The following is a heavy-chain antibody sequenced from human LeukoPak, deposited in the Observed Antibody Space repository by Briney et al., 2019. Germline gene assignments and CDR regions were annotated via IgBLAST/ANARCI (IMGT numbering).Heavy chain of an antibody. CDR3: ARARRARSEGTEFDP. CDR1: GGSISSGGYS. J-gene: IGHJ5*02. CDR2: IYHSGST. V-gene: IGHV4-30-2*01. Sequence: SQTLSLTCAVSGGSISSGGYSWSWIRQPPGKGLEWIGYIYHSGSTYYNPSLKSRVTISVDRSKNQFSLKLSSGTAADTAVYYCARARRARSEGTEFDPWGQGTLVTVSS. D-gene: IGHD1-1*01.